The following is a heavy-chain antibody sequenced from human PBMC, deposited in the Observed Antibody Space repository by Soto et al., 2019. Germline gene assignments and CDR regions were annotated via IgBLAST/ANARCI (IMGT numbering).Heavy chain of an antibody. Sequence: QVQLVQSGAEVKKPGASVKVSCKASGYTFSSYGISWVRQAPGQGLEWMGWISGYNGNTNYAQKFQAGVTMTTDTSTRTAYMELRSLRSDDTAVYYCARKDSSSSRFDPWGQGTLVTVSS. D-gene: IGHD6-6*01. V-gene: IGHV1-18*01. CDR1: GYTFSSYG. CDR3: ARKDSSSSRFDP. J-gene: IGHJ5*02. CDR2: ISGYNGNT.